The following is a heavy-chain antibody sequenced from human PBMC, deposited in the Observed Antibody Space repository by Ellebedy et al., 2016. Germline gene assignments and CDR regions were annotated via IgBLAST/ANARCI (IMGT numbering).Heavy chain of an antibody. Sequence: GGSLRLSCAASGFTFSNYALSWVRQVPGKGLEWVSSISYYSSYIYYADSVKGRFTISRDDAKNSLYLQLNSLGVEDTALYYCARSLGIGPYGMDVWGQGTTVTVSS. V-gene: IGHV3-21*01. D-gene: IGHD3-16*01. CDR1: GFTFSNYA. CDR3: ARSLGIGPYGMDV. J-gene: IGHJ6*02. CDR2: ISYYSSYI.